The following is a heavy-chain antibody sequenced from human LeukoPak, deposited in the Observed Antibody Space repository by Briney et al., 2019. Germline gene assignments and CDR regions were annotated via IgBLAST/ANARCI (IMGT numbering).Heavy chain of an antibody. J-gene: IGHJ4*02. CDR2: IYYSGST. Sequence: SETLSLTCTVSGGSTSSYYWSWIRQPPGKGLEWIGYIYYSGSTDYNPSLKSRVTISVDTSRGRFSLKVTSVTAADTAVYYCARGGHSNHDPFDYWGQGTLVTVSS. D-gene: IGHD4-11*01. V-gene: IGHV4-59*12. CDR3: ARGGHSNHDPFDY. CDR1: GGSTSSYY.